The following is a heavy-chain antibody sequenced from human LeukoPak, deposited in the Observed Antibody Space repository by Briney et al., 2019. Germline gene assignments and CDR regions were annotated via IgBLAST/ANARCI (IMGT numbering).Heavy chain of an antibody. V-gene: IGHV4-61*02. D-gene: IGHD3-22*01. CDR1: GGSISSSSYY. CDR2: IYTSGGT. J-gene: IGHJ4*02. Sequence: PSETLSLTCTVSGGSISSSSYYRSWIRQPAGKGLEWIGRIYTSGGTNYNPSLKSRVTISVDTSKNQFSLKLSSVTAADTAVYYCARARRNYYDSTIFDYWGQGTLVTVSS. CDR3: ARARRNYYDSTIFDY.